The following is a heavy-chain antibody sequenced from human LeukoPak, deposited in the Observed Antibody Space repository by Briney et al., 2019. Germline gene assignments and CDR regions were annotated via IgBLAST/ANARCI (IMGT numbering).Heavy chain of an antibody. V-gene: IGHV4-59*01. CDR3: ARLDVRADSSPSRVVAFDI. Sequence: SETLSLTCTVSGGSISGYYWIWIRQPPGKGLEWIGYIYYSGSTNYNPSLKSRVTISVDTSKNQFSLKLSSVTAADTAVYYCARLDVRADSSPSRVVAFDIWGQGTMVTVSS. D-gene: IGHD3-22*01. CDR2: IYYSGST. J-gene: IGHJ3*02. CDR1: GGSISGYY.